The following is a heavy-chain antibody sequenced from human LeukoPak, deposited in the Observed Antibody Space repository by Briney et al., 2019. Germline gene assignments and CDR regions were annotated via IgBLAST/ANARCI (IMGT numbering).Heavy chain of an antibody. J-gene: IGHJ4*02. D-gene: IGHD5-24*01. CDR2: ISGSGGST. CDR3: AKERGYGYNHIDY. CDR1: GFPFSSYA. V-gene: IGHV3-23*01. Sequence: PGGSLRLSCEASGFPFSSYAMNWVRPAPGKGQWWVSTISGSGGSTYYADSVKGRFTISRDKSKNTVYLQMNSLRAEDTAVYYCAKERGYGYNHIDYWGQGTLVTVSS.